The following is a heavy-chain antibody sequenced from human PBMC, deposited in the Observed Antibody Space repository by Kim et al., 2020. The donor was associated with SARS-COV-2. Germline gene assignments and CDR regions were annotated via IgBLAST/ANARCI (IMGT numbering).Heavy chain of an antibody. CDR2: ISAYNGNT. Sequence: ASVKVSCKASGYTFTSYGISWVRKAPGQGLEWMGWISAYNGNTNYAQKLQGRVTMTTDTSTSTAYMELRSLRSDDTAVYYCSRTPRGFGELLPAAADWGQGTLVTVSS. CDR1: GYTFTSYG. D-gene: IGHD3-10*01. V-gene: IGHV1-18*01. J-gene: IGHJ4*02. CDR3: SRTPRGFGELLPAAAD.